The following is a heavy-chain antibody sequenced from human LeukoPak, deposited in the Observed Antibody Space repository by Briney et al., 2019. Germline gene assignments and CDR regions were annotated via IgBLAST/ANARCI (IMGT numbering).Heavy chain of an antibody. CDR3: ARDSPTTYYYDSSGYRLFDY. CDR1: GFTFSSYE. D-gene: IGHD3-22*01. J-gene: IGHJ4*02. Sequence: GGSLRLSCAASGFTFSSYEMNWVRQAPGKGLEWASYISSSGSTIYYADSVKGRFTISRDNAKNSLYLQMNSLRAEDTAVYYCARDSPTTYYYDSSGYRLFDYWGQGTLVTVSS. CDR2: ISSSGSTI. V-gene: IGHV3-48*03.